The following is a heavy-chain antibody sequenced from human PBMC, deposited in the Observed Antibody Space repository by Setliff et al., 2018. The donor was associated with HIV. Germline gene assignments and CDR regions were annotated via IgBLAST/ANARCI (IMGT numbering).Heavy chain of an antibody. D-gene: IGHD3-3*01. V-gene: IGHV3-74*01. Sequence: GGSLRLSCAASGFTFTDYWMHWVRQVPGQGLVWVSRINVDGSSISYADSVKGRFTISRDNSKNSLYLQMNSLRVEDTAVYYCARDYLYYNLYNGSPVYGMDVWGQGTTVTVS. CDR2: INVDGSSI. CDR1: GFTFTDYW. CDR3: ARDYLYYNLYNGSPVYGMDV. J-gene: IGHJ6*02.